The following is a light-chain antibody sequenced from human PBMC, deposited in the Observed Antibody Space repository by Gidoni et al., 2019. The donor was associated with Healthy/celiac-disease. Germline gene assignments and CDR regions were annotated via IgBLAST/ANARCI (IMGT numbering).Light chain of an antibody. CDR2: KDS. J-gene: IGLJ3*02. Sequence: YELTQPSPASASPGQTARITCSGDVLAKKYARWFQQKPGQAPVLVIYKDSERPSGIPDRFSGSSSGTTVTLTISGAQVADEADYYCYSAADNNLKVFGGGTKLTVL. V-gene: IGLV3-27*01. CDR1: VLAKKY. CDR3: YSAADNNLKV.